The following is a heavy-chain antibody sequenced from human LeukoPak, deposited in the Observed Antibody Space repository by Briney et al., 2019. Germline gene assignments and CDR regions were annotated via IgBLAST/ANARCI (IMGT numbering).Heavy chain of an antibody. D-gene: IGHD3-10*01. J-gene: IGHJ5*02. CDR3: ARGRSRITMVRGVGNWFDP. V-gene: IGHV4-34*01. Sequence: PSETLSLTCAVYGGSFSSYYWSWIRQPPGKGLEWIGEIKHSGSTNYNPSLKSRVTISVDTSKNQFSLKLSSVTAADTAVYYCARGRSRITMVRGVGNWFDPWGQGTLVTVSS. CDR2: IKHSGST. CDR1: GGSFSSYY.